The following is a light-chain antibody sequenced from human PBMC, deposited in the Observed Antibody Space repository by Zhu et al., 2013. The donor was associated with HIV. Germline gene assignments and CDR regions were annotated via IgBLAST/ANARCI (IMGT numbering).Light chain of an antibody. CDR2: AAS. CDR3: QHYGGLTPLFT. Sequence: EIVLTQSPATLSLSPGERATLSCRASQSVSSYLAWYQQRPGQAPRLLIYAASKRAIGIPDRFSGSGSGTVFTLTISRLAPEDFAVYYCQHYGGLTPLFTFGPGTKVDIK. V-gene: IGKV3-20*01. J-gene: IGKJ3*01. CDR1: QSVSSY.